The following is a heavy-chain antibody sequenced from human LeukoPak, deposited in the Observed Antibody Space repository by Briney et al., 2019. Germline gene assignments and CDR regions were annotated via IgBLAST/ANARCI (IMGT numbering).Heavy chain of an antibody. CDR2: MNPNSGDT. Sequence: ASVKVSCKXSGYTFTSYDINWVRQTTGQGLEWMGWMNPNSGDTGYSQKYQGRVTMTRNTSISTAYMELSSLRSEDTAVYYCARAKNEGIDYWGQGTLVTVSS. CDR3: ARAKNEGIDY. J-gene: IGHJ4*02. V-gene: IGHV1-8*01. CDR1: GYTFTSYD. D-gene: IGHD3-10*01.